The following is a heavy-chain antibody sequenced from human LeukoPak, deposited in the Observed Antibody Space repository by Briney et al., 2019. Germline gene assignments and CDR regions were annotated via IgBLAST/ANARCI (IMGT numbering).Heavy chain of an antibody. CDR1: GFTFSSYA. Sequence: GGSLRLSCAASGFTFSSYAMHWVRQAPGKGLEWVAVISYDGSNKYYADSVKGRFTISRGNSKNTLYLQMNSLRAEDTAVYYCASSVWLALDYWGQGTLVTVSS. D-gene: IGHD6-19*01. CDR2: ISYDGSNK. J-gene: IGHJ4*02. CDR3: ASSVWLALDY. V-gene: IGHV3-30-3*01.